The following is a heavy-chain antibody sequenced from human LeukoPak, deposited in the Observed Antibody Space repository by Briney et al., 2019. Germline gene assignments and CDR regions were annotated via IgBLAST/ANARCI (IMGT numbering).Heavy chain of an antibody. Sequence: SETLSLTCTVSDGSISSYYWSWIRQPPGKGLEWIGYIYTSGSTNYNPSLKSRVTISVDTSKNQFSLKLSSVTAADTAVYYCARRYDFWSGYFDYWGQGTLVTVSS. D-gene: IGHD3-3*01. CDR3: ARRYDFWSGYFDY. CDR1: DGSISSYY. J-gene: IGHJ4*02. V-gene: IGHV4-4*09. CDR2: IYTSGST.